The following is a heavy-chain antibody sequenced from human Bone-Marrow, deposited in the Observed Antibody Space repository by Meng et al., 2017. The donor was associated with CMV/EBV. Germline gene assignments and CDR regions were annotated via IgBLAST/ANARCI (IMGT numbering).Heavy chain of an antibody. CDR2: TWYDGGSK. J-gene: IGHJ6*02. CDR3: ARGGVSGIYYGMDV. Sequence: LSFVASGFTFSSYGMNWVRRAPGTGLGWVALTWYDGGSKYYADSVKGRFTISRDNSKNMLYLQMNSLRAEDTAVYYCARGGVSGIYYGMDVWGQGTLVTV. D-gene: IGHD3-10*01. V-gene: IGHV3-33*01. CDR1: GFTFSSYG.